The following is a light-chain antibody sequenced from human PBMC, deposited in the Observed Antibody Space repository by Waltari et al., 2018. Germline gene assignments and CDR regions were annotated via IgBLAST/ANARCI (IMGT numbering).Light chain of an antibody. CDR3: QQYGSSPYT. V-gene: IGKV3-20*01. Sequence: EIVLTQSPGTLSLSPGERATLSYRASQSVSSSYLAWYQHRPGQAPRLLIYGASSRATGIPDRFSGSGSGTDFTLTINRLEPEDFAVYYCQQYGSSPYTFGQGTKLEIK. CDR2: GAS. CDR1: QSVSSSY. J-gene: IGKJ2*01.